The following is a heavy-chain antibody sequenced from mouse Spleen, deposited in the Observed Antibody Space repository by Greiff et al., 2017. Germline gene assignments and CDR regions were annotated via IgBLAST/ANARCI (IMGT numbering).Heavy chain of an antibody. Sequence: VKLVESGAELARPGASVKLSCKASGYTFTSYGISWVKQRTGQGLEWIGEIYPRSGNTYYNEKFKGKATLTADKSSSTAYMELRSLTSEDSAVYFCARGGITSLYSFDYWGQGTTLTVSS. D-gene: IGHD1-1*01. CDR1: GYTFTSYG. J-gene: IGHJ2*01. V-gene: IGHV1-81*01. CDR3: ARGGITSLYSFDY. CDR2: IYPRSGNT.